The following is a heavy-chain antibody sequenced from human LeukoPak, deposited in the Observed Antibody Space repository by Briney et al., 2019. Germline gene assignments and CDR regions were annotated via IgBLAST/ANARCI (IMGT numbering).Heavy chain of an antibody. CDR2: IYTSGST. Sequence: SETLSLTCTVSGGSISSGSYYWSRIRQPAGKGLEWIGRIYTSGSTNYNPSLKSRVTISVDTSKNQFSLKLSSVTAADTAVYYCARDRNWFDPWGQGTLVTVSS. J-gene: IGHJ5*02. CDR1: GGSISSGSYY. V-gene: IGHV4-61*02. CDR3: ARDRNWFDP.